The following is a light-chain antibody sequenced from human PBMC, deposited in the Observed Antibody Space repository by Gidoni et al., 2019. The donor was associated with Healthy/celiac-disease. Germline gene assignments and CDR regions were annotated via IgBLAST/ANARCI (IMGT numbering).Light chain of an antibody. J-gene: IGKJ4*01. CDR3: QQYGSSPLT. CDR1: QSVSSSY. Sequence: EIGLPQSPGTLSLSPGERATLSCRASQSVSSSYLAWYQQKPGQAPRLRIYGASSRATGIPDRFSGSGSGTDFTLTISRLEPEDFAVYYCQQYGSSPLTFGGGTKVEIK. V-gene: IGKV3-20*01. CDR2: GAS.